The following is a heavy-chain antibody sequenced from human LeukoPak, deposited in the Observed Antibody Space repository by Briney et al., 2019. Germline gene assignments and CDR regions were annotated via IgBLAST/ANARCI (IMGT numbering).Heavy chain of an antibody. CDR2: ISSSGSTI. D-gene: IGHD3-22*01. CDR1: GFTFSDYY. V-gene: IGHV3-11*01. J-gene: IGHJ6*02. CDR3: ARVPNSSGYYYYGMDV. Sequence: GGSLRLSCAASGFTFSDYYMSWIRQAPGKGLEWVSYISSSGSTIYYADSVKGRFTISRDNAKNSLYLQMNSLRAEDTAVYYCARVPNSSGYYYYGMDVWGQGTTVTVSS.